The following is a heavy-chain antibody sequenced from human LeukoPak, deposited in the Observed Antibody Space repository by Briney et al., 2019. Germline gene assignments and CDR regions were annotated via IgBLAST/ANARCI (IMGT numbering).Heavy chain of an antibody. CDR1: GYTFTGYY. CDR2: INPTSGGT. CDR3: ARALWKYCSSTSCPPGYYYMDV. Sequence: ASVTVSCKASGYTFTGYYMHWVRQAPGQGLEWMGLINPTSGGTNYAQKFQGRVTMTRDTSISTAYMELSRLRSDDTAVYYCARALWKYCSSTSCPPGYYYMDVWGKGTTVTVSS. D-gene: IGHD2-2*01. J-gene: IGHJ6*03. V-gene: IGHV1-2*02.